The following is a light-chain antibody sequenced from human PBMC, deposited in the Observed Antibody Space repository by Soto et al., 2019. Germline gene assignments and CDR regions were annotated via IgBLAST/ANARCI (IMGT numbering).Light chain of an antibody. CDR1: QSVGSN. CDR3: QQYNDWRT. CDR2: GAS. J-gene: IGKJ1*01. Sequence: EIVMTQSPATLSVSPGERATLSCRASQSVGSNLAWYQQKPGQAPRPLIYGASTRAPGVPARFSGSGSGTEFTLTISSLQSEDLAVYYCQQYNDWRTFGQGTKVEIK. V-gene: IGKV3-15*01.